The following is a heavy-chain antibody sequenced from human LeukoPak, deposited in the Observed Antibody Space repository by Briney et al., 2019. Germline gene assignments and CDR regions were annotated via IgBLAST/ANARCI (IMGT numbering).Heavy chain of an antibody. CDR2: INPNSGGT. CDR1: GYTYTAYH. CDR3: ARDAYGDYRDKGSFDF. V-gene: IGHV1-2*02. D-gene: IGHD4-17*01. Sequence: GASVKVSCKASGYTYTAYHMHWVRRAPGQGLEWMGWINPNSGGTNYAQKFQGRVIMTGDTSISTAYMELSRLRSDDTAVYYCARDAYGDYRDKGSFDFWGQGTVVTVSS. J-gene: IGHJ3*01.